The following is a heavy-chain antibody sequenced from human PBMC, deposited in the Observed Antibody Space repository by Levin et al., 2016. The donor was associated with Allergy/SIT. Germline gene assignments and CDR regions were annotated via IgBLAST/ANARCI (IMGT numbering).Heavy chain of an antibody. Sequence: WIRQPPGKGLEWIGYIYYSGSTYYNPSLKSRVTISVDTSKNQFSLKLSSVTAADTAVYYCARIGHPPFYDFWSGYSGPEGSPPDDAFDIWGQGTMVTVSS. J-gene: IGHJ3*02. D-gene: IGHD3-3*01. V-gene: IGHV4-31*02. CDR3: ARIGHPPFYDFWSGYSGPEGSPPDDAFDI. CDR2: IYYSGST.